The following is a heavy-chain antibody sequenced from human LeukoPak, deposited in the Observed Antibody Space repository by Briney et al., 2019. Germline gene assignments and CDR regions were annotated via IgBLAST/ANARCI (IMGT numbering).Heavy chain of an antibody. D-gene: IGHD2-2*01. J-gene: IGHJ6*04. CDR1: GFTFSSYE. V-gene: IGHV3-48*03. CDR3: ASLNCSSTSCLGMDV. Sequence: GGSLRLSCAASGFTFSSYEMNWVRQAPGKGLEWVSYISSSGSTIYYADSVKGRFTISRDNAKNSLYLQMNSLRAEDTAVYYCASLNCSSTSCLGMDVWGEGTTVTVSS. CDR2: ISSSGSTI.